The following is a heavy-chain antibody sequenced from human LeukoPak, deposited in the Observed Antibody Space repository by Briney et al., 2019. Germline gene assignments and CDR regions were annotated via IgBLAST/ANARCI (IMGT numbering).Heavy chain of an antibody. CDR1: GGTFSSYA. CDR2: IIPIFGIA. CDR3: ARGGSSGWYLGS. D-gene: IGHD6-19*01. Sequence: GASVKVSCKASGGTFSSYAISWVRQAPGQGLEWIGRIIPIFGIANYAQKFQGRVTITADKSTSTAYMELSSLRSEDTAVYYCARGGSSGWYLGSWGQGTLVTVSS. V-gene: IGHV1-69*04. J-gene: IGHJ5*01.